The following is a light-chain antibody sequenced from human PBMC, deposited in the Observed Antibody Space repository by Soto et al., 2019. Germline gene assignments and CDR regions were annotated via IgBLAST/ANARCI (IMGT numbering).Light chain of an antibody. J-gene: IGKJ1*01. CDR2: GAS. V-gene: IGKV3-20*01. Sequence: EIVLTQSPGTLSLSPGEGVTLSCRASQSVSGSYLAWYQQKPGQAPRLLIYGASSRATGIPDRFSGSGSGRDFTLTISRLEPEDFAVYYFKQYGSRWTFGQGTKVEIK. CDR3: KQYGSRWT. CDR1: QSVSGSY.